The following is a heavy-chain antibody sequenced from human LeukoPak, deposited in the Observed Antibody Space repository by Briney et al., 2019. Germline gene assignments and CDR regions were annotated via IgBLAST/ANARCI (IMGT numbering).Heavy chain of an antibody. CDR2: INHSGST. Sequence: PSETLSLTCAGYGGSFSNYYWSWIRQPPGKGLEWIGEINHSGSTNYNPSLKSRVTISVDTSKNQFSLKLSPVTAADTAVYYCASGSYSSGWYSYWGQGTLVTVSS. CDR1: GGSFSNYY. V-gene: IGHV4-34*01. D-gene: IGHD6-19*01. CDR3: ASGSYSSGWYSY. J-gene: IGHJ4*02.